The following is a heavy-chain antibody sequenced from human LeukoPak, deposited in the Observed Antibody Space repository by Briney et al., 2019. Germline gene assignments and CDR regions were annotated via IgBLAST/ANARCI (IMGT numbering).Heavy chain of an antibody. D-gene: IGHD3-22*01. CDR3: AKVKTYDSSGYYSHCFDF. J-gene: IGHJ4*02. CDR1: GFTFSSYT. CDR2: MSYDGTKK. Sequence: GRSLRLSCAASGFTFSSYTMHWVRQAPGKGPEWVAVMSYDGTKKNYADSVKGRFTISRDNSKNTLYLQMNGLRAEDTAVYYCAKVKTYDSSGYYSHCFDFWGQGTLVTVSS. V-gene: IGHV3-30*04.